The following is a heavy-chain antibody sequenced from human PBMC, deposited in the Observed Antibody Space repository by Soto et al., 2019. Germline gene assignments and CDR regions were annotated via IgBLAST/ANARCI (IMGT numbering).Heavy chain of an antibody. D-gene: IGHD3-22*01. CDR1: GFSFPIYW. CDR3: ARQIYDSDTGPNFQYYFDS. CDR2: IDPSDSYT. V-gene: IGHV5-10-1*01. Sequence: GESLKISCKGSGFSFPIYWITWVRQMPGKGLEWIGRIDPSDSYTNYSPSFQGHVTISADKSISTAYLRWSSLKASDTAMYFCARQIYDSDTGPNFQYYFDSWGQGTPVTVSS. J-gene: IGHJ4*02.